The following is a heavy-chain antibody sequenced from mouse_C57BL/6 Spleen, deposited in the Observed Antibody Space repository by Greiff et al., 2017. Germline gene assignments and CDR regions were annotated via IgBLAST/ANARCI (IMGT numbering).Heavy chain of an antibody. J-gene: IGHJ2*01. Sequence: VQLQQPGAELVRPGSSVKLSCKASGYTFTSYWMHWVKQRPIQGLEWIGNIDPSDSETHYNQKFKDKATLTVDKSSSTAYMQLSSLTSEDSAVYYCARGGGSSPDYWGQGTTLTVSS. D-gene: IGHD1-1*01. CDR3: ARGGGSSPDY. V-gene: IGHV1-52*01. CDR2: IDPSDSET. CDR1: GYTFTSYW.